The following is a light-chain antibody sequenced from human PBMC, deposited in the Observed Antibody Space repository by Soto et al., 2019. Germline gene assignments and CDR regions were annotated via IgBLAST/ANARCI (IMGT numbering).Light chain of an antibody. J-gene: IGLJ2*01. V-gene: IGLV2-8*01. CDR2: EVS. CDR3: SSYAGSTMLV. Sequence: QSVRTQPPSASGSPGQSVTISCTGTSSDVGGYNFVSWYQQHPGKAPQLMIYEVSKRPSGVPDRFSGSKSGNTASLTVSGLQAEDEADYYCSSYAGSTMLVFGGGT. CDR1: SSDVGGYNF.